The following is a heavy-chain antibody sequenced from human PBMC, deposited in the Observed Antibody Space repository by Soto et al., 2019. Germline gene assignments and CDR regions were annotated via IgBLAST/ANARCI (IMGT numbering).Heavy chain of an antibody. D-gene: IGHD3-10*01. CDR1: DYSFTNYA. J-gene: IGHJ6*02. Sequence: ASVKVSCKASDYSFTNYAMHWVRQAPGQSLEWMGWINGANGNTKYSQKFQGRVTITRDTLASTAYMELSGLRSEDAAVYYCAAKMWFGELEKYYYGMDVWGPGTTVTVSS. CDR3: AAKMWFGELEKYYYGMDV. V-gene: IGHV1-3*01. CDR2: INGANGNT.